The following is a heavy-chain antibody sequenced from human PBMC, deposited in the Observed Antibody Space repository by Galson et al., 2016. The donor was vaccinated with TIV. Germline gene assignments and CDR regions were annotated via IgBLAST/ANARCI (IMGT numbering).Heavy chain of an antibody. CDR1: GFTFGHYA. CDR2: ITSKPYGATT. V-gene: IGHV3-49*03. D-gene: IGHD1-1*01. CDR3: TRTAMGSTRNAFDI. J-gene: IGHJ3*02. Sequence: SLRLSCAASGFTFGHYAVNWFRQAPGKGLEWVGFITSKPYGATTEYAASVKGRFTISRDDSRNIAYLQMHILKTEDTAEYYCTRTAMGSTRNAFDIWGQGTVVTVSS.